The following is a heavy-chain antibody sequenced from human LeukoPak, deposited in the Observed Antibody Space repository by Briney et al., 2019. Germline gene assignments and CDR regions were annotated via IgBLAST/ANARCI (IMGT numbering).Heavy chain of an antibody. J-gene: IGHJ3*02. Sequence: GGSLRLSRAASGFSFSCCGMHWVRQAPGKGLDWVAVLWANGRNNYYADSVEGRFTISRDSSKNTLYLQMTSLRADDTAVYYCARERAPFDGFDIWGRGTVVTVSS. D-gene: IGHD4/OR15-4a*01. CDR3: ARERAPFDGFDI. CDR1: GFSFSCCG. V-gene: IGHV3-33*01. CDR2: LWANGRNN.